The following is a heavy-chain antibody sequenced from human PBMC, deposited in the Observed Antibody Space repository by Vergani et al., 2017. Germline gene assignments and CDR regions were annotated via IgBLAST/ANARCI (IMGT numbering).Heavy chain of an antibody. CDR1: NYSIDNTYF. D-gene: IGHD1-26*01. J-gene: IGHJ6*03. V-gene: IGHV4-38-2*02. CDR3: ARDLGGSPPDYYYYMDV. Sequence: QVQLQESGPGLVKPSETLSLTCAVSNYSIDNTYFWGWIRQPPGKGLEWIGDIFHTGSTYYNSSLYRRLTISMDTSKNHFSLKLTSVTAADTAVYYCARDLGGSPPDYYYYMDVWGKGTTVTVSS. CDR2: IFHTGST.